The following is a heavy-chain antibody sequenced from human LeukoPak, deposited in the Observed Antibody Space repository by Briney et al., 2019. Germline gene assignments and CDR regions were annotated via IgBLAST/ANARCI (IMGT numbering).Heavy chain of an antibody. V-gene: IGHV1-2*02. CDR2: INPNSGGT. J-gene: IGHJ6*02. CDR3: ARGAVGATSYGMDV. D-gene: IGHD1-26*01. CDR1: GYTFTGYY. Sequence: ASVKVSCKASGYTFTGYYMHWVRQAPGQGLEWMGWINPNSGGTNYAQKFQGRVTMTRDTSISTAYMELSRLRSDDTAVYYCARGAVGATSYGMDVWGQGTTVTVSS.